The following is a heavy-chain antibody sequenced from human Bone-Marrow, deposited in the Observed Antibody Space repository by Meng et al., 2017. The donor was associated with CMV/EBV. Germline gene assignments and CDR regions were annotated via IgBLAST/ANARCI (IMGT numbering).Heavy chain of an antibody. CDR2: IKQDGSEK. CDR3: RGSYQRSDY. V-gene: IGHV3-7*01. J-gene: IGHJ4*02. Sequence: GESLKISCAASGFTFSSYWMSWVRQAPGKGLEWVANIKQDGSEKYYVDSVKGRFTISRDNAKNSLYLQMNSLRAEDTAVYYCRGSYQRSDYWGQGTLGTVSS. D-gene: IGHD1-26*01. CDR1: GFTFSSYW.